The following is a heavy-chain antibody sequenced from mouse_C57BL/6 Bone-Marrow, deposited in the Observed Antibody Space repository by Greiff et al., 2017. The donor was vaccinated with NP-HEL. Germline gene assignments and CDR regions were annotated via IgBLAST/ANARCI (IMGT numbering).Heavy chain of an antibody. Sequence: VQLQQPGAELVKPGASVKLSCKASGYTFTSYWMQWVIQRPGQGLEWIGEFDPSDSYTNYTQKFKGKATLTVDTASSTAYMQLSSLTSEDSAVYYCARDSSGYDYWGQGTTLTVSS. V-gene: IGHV1-50*01. D-gene: IGHD3-2*02. J-gene: IGHJ2*01. CDR2: FDPSDSYT. CDR1: GYTFTSYW. CDR3: ARDSSGYDY.